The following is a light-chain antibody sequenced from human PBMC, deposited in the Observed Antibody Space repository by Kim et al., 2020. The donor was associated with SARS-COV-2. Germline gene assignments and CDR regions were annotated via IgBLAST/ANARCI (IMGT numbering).Light chain of an antibody. CDR1: SLRNYH. CDR3: NSRHISGNHWV. V-gene: IGLV3-19*01. CDR2: GDD. Sequence: SSELTQDPAVSVALGQTVRITCQGDSLRNYHASWLQQKPGQAPVVVIYGDDHRPSGIPDRFSGSSSGNTASLTITGAQAEDEAHYPCNSRHISGNHWVFG. J-gene: IGLJ3*02.